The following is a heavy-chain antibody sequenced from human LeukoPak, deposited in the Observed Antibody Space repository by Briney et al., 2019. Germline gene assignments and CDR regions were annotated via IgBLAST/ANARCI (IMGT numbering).Heavy chain of an antibody. CDR2: INPNSGGT. CDR3: ARDLVGDIVVVPAAPLTDY. Sequence: APVKVSCKASGYTFTGYYMHWVRQAPGQGLEWMGWINPNSGGTNYAQKFQGRVTMTRDTSISTAYMELSRLRSDDTAVYYCARDLVGDIVVVPAAPLTDYWGQGTLVTVSS. V-gene: IGHV1-2*02. J-gene: IGHJ4*02. D-gene: IGHD2-2*01. CDR1: GYTFTGYY.